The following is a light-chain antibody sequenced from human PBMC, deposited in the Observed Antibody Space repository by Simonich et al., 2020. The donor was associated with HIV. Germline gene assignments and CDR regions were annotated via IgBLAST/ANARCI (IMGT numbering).Light chain of an antibody. CDR2: GAS. V-gene: IGKV3-15*01. CDR3: QQYNNWRPYT. J-gene: IGKJ2*01. CDR1: QSVSSN. Sequence: EIVMTQSPATLSVSPGERAPLSCRASQSVSSNLAWYQQKPGQAPRLLIYGASTRATVIPARFSGSGSGTEFTLTISSLQSEDFAVYYCQQYNNWRPYTFGQGTKLEIK.